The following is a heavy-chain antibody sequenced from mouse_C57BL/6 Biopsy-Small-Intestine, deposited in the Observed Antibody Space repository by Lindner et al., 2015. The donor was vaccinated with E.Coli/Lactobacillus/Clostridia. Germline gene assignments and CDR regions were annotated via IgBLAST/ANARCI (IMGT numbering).Heavy chain of an antibody. CDR1: GYSFTDYN. J-gene: IGHJ4*01. V-gene: IGHV1-39*01. Sequence: VQLQESGPELVKPGASVKISCKASGYSFTDYNMNWVKQSNGKSLEWIGVINSNYGTTSYNQKFKGKATLTVDQSSSTAYMQLNSLTSEDSAVYYCASWAYYSYYNAMDYWGQGTSVTVSS. D-gene: IGHD2-12*01. CDR3: ASWAYYSYYNAMDY. CDR2: INSNYGTT.